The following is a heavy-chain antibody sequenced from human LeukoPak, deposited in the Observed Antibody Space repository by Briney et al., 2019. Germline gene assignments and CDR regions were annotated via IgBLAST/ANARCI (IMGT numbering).Heavy chain of an antibody. CDR1: GFSSYS. J-gene: IGHJ4*02. V-gene: IGHV3-21*01. CDR2: ISSGSDYI. D-gene: IGHD3-16*01. Sequence: PGGSPRLSCAASGFSSYSLNWVRQAPGKGLEWVSSISSGSDYIYYADSVKGRFTISRDNAKNSLYLQMNSLRAEDTAIYYCARDPWGTHAYWGQGTLVTVSS. CDR3: ARDPWGTHAY.